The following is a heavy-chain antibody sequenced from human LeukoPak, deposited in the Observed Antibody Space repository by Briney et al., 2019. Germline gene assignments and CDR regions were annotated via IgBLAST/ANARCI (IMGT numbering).Heavy chain of an antibody. Sequence: PSETLSLTCAVYGGSFSGYYWSWIRQPPGKGLEWIGEINHSGSTNYNPSLKSRVTISVDTSKNQFSLKLSSVTAADTALYYCARMAGAGYYFYMDVWGKGTTVSVSS. CDR2: INHSGST. D-gene: IGHD6-19*01. CDR3: ARMAGAGYYFYMDV. CDR1: GGSFSGYY. J-gene: IGHJ6*03. V-gene: IGHV4-34*01.